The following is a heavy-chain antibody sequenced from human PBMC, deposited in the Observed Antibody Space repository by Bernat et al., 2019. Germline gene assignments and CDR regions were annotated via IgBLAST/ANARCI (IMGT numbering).Heavy chain of an antibody. J-gene: IGHJ4*02. CDR3: ARVPGVERYFDY. CDR2: IKQDGREK. Sequence: EVQLVESGGGLVQPGGSVRLSCAASGFTFSSVWMSWVRQVPGKGLEWVANIKQDGREKFYVDSVKGRFTISRDNAKNSLYLQMNSLRAEDTAVYYCARVPGVERYFDYWGQGTLVTVSS. CDR1: GFTFSSVW. V-gene: IGHV3-7*01. D-gene: IGHD1-1*01.